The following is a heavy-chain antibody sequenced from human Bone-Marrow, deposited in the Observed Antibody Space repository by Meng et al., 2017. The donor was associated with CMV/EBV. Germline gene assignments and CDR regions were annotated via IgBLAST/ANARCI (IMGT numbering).Heavy chain of an antibody. CDR3: ARDSPPEDIVVVPAAPSGMDV. J-gene: IGHJ6*02. D-gene: IGHD2-2*01. CDR2: IRYDGSNK. CDR1: GFTFSSYG. V-gene: IGHV3-30*02. Sequence: GGSLRPSCAASGFTFSSYGMHWVRQAPGKGLEWVAFIRYDGSNKYYADSVKGRFTISRDNSKNTLYLQMNSLRAEDTAVYYCARDSPPEDIVVVPAAPSGMDVWGQGTTVTVSS.